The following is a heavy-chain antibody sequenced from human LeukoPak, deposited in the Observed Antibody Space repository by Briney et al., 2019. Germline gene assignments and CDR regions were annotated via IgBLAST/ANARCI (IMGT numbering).Heavy chain of an antibody. CDR2: ISYDGSNK. CDR1: GFTFSSYA. Sequence: GSLRLSCAASGFTFSSYAMHWVRQAPGKGLEWVAVISYDGSNKYYADSVKGRFTISRDNSKNTLYLQMNSLRAEDTAVYYCANWKDASDAFDIWGQGTMVTVSS. CDR3: ANWKDASDAFDI. J-gene: IGHJ3*02. D-gene: IGHD1-1*01. V-gene: IGHV3-30-3*01.